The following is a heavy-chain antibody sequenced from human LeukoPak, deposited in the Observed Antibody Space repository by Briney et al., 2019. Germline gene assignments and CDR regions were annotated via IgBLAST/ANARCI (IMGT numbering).Heavy chain of an antibody. CDR2: IYPRSGGT. J-gene: IGHJ5*02. CDR1: GYTFTKYY. V-gene: IGHV1-2*06. Sequence: GASVTVSRKASGYTFTKYYTFWVRQAPAQGLEWMGRIYPRSGGTDKAQKFQGRVTMTRDTYIRTAYMELSRLRSDDTAMYYCARGYCSGGSCYSVENWFDPWGQGTLVTVSS. D-gene: IGHD2-15*01. CDR3: ARGYCSGGSCYSVENWFDP.